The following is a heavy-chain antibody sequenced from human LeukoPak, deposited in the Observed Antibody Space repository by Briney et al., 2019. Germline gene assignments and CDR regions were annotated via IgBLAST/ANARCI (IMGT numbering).Heavy chain of an antibody. V-gene: IGHV3-15*01. CDR1: PFTFRNAW. Sequence: PGGSLTLSCAASPFTFRNAWMSWVRPAPGKGLEWVGRIKSKSDGGTTDYAARVKGRFTISRDDSKNTLYLQMNSLKTEDTAVYYCTTAPRGYCSGGSCSYAFDIWGQGTMVTVSS. D-gene: IGHD2-15*01. J-gene: IGHJ3*02. CDR2: IKSKSDGGTT. CDR3: TTAPRGYCSGGSCSYAFDI.